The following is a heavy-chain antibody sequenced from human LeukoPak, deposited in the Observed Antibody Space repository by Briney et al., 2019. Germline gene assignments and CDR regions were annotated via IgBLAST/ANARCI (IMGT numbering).Heavy chain of an antibody. CDR2: IYTSGST. Sequence: SETLSLTCTVSGGSISSYYWSWIRQPPGKGLEWIGYIYTSGSTNYNPSLKSRVTISVETSKTQFSLKLSSVTAADTAVYYCARGGDIVVVPAANPGDAFDIWGQGTMVTVSS. CDR1: GGSISSYY. V-gene: IGHV4-4*09. J-gene: IGHJ3*02. D-gene: IGHD2-2*01. CDR3: ARGGDIVVVPAANPGDAFDI.